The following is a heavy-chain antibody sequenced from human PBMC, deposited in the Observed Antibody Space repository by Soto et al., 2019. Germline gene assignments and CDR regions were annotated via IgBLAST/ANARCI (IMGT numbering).Heavy chain of an antibody. D-gene: IGHD4-4*01. CDR1: GGSISSGGYY. Sequence: SETLSLACTISGGSISSGGYYWGWIRQPPGKGLEWIGSIYYSGSTYYNPSLKSRVTISVDTSKNQFSLKLSSVTAADTAVYYCAGQGTTVTTIDYWGQGTLVTVSS. J-gene: IGHJ4*02. CDR3: AGQGTTVTTIDY. V-gene: IGHV4-39*01. CDR2: IYYSGST.